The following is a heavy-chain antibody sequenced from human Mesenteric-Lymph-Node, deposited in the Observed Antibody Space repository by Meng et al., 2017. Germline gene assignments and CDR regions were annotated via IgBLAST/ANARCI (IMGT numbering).Heavy chain of an antibody. D-gene: IGHD1-26*01. V-gene: IGHV1-18*04. J-gene: IGHJ3*02. CDR3: ARDKWELLSGAFDI. CDR1: GYTFISYG. CDR2: INTYNGNT. Sequence: ASVKVSCKASGYTFISYGISWVRQAPGQGREWMGWINTYNGNTKYAQKLQGRVTMTTDTSTSTAYMELRSLRSDDTAVYYCARDKWELLSGAFDIWGQGTMVTVSS.